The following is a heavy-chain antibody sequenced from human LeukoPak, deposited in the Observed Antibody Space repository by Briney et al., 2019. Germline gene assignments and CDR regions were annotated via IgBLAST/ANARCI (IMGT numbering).Heavy chain of an antibody. Sequence: ASVKVSCKASGYTFTSYDINWVRQATGQGLEWMGWMNPNSGNTGYAQKFQGRVTMTRNTSISTAYMELSSLRSEDTAVYYCARDWCSSTSCYLPNWFDPWGQGTLVTVSS. CDR1: GYTFTSYD. J-gene: IGHJ5*02. CDR2: MNPNSGNT. D-gene: IGHD2-2*01. CDR3: ARDWCSSTSCYLPNWFDP. V-gene: IGHV1-8*01.